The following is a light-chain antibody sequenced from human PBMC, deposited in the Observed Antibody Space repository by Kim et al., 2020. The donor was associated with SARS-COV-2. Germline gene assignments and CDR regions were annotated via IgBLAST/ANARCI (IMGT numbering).Light chain of an antibody. CDR1: SNAIGGYNY. CDR2: DVT. J-gene: IGLJ1*01. Sequence: VSGTPGQSITISCTGTSNAIGGYNYVSWYQQHPDKAPKLMIYDVTERPSGVSNRFSGSKSGNTASLTISGLQAEDEADYYCSSYTVFGTGTKVTVL. V-gene: IGLV2-14*04. CDR3: SSYTV.